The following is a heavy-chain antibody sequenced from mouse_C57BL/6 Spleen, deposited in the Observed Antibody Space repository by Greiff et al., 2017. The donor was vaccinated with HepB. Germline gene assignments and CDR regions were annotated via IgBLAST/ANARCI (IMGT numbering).Heavy chain of an antibody. CDR1: GFTFSDYG. D-gene: IGHD2-12*01. J-gene: IGHJ4*01. CDR2: ISSGSSTI. V-gene: IGHV5-17*01. CDR3: AKGCYFLDYAMDY. Sequence: EVKLVESGGGLVKPGGSLKLSCAASGFTFSDYGMHWVRQAPEKGLEWVAYISSGSSTIYYADTVKGRFTISRDNAKNTLFLQMTSLRSEDTAMYYCAKGCYFLDYAMDYWGQGTSVTVSS.